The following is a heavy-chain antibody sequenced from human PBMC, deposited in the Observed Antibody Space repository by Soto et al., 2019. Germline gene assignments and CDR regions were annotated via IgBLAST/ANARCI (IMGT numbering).Heavy chain of an antibody. V-gene: IGHV1-69*01. CDR1: GGTFSTNE. D-gene: IGHD2-2*01. J-gene: IGHJ5*02. CDR2: IFPNVGTA. CDR3: ARARYSSRWGTFDS. Sequence: QAHLVQSGAEVKKPGSSVESSCKASGGTFSTNEINWMRQAPGQGLEWMGRIFPNVGTADYAQKFQGRLTIIADESTSTVYMELGRLISADTAVYFCARARYSSRWGTFDSWGQGTQVAVSS.